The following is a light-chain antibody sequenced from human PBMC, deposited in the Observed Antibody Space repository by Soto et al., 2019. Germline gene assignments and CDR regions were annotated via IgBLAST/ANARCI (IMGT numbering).Light chain of an antibody. V-gene: IGKV3-11*01. J-gene: IGKJ4*01. CDR3: QQRSNWPHT. CDR2: DAS. CDR1: QTINIY. Sequence: EIVLTQSPATLSLSPGERATLSCRASQTINIYLAWYQQKPGQAHRLLIYDASNRATGIPARFSGSGSGTDFTLTISNLEPEGFAVYYCQQRSNWPHTFGGGTKVEIK.